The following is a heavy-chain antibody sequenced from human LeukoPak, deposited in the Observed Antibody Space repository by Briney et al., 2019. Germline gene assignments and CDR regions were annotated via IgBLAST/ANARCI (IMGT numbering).Heavy chain of an antibody. D-gene: IGHD3-22*01. Sequence: PSGTLSLTCDVSGASISSDNWWIWVRQPPGKGLEWIGEIYHSGSATYNPSLKSRVTMSVDNSKNQFSLKLTSVTAADTAMYYCARVTGYYYDNSGFVYFDYWGQGTLVTVSS. CDR1: GASISSDNW. V-gene: IGHV4-4*02. J-gene: IGHJ4*02. CDR3: ARVTGYYYDNSGFVYFDY. CDR2: IYHSGSA.